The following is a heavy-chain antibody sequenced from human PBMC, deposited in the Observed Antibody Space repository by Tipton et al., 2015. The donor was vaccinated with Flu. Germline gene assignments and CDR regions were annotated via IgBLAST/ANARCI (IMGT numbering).Heavy chain of an antibody. CDR3: AKDGYYDFWSGYYLVPHPAVPANDAFDI. CDR2: ISGSGGST. V-gene: IGHV3-23*01. D-gene: IGHD3-3*01. J-gene: IGHJ3*02. CDR1: GFTFSSYA. Sequence: SLRLSCAASGFTFSSYAMSWVRQAPGKGLEWVSAISGSGGSTYYADSVKGRFTISRDNSKNTLYLQMNSLRAEDTAVYYCAKDGYYDFWSGYYLVPHPAVPANDAFDIWGQGTMVTVSS.